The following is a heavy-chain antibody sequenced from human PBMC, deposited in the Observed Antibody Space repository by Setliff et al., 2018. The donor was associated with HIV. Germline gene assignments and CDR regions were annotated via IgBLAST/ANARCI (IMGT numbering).Heavy chain of an antibody. J-gene: IGHJ6*02. V-gene: IGHV4-59*11. D-gene: IGHD6-13*01. CDR2: IYYSGST. Sequence: SETLSLTCTVSGGSISSHYWSWIRQPPGKGLEWIGSIYYSGSTNYNPSLKSRVSISLETSKNQFSLKLSSVTAADTAVYYCATARYGAAAGIRNYGMDVWGQGTTVTVSS. CDR3: ATARYGAAAGIRNYGMDV. CDR1: GGSISSHY.